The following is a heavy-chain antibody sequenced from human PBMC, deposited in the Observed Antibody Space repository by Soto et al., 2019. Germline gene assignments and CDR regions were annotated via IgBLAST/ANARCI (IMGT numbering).Heavy chain of an antibody. CDR3: ARDRVEMATIIWFDP. CDR1: GYTFTSYG. CDR2: ISAYNGNT. V-gene: IGHV1-18*01. J-gene: IGHJ5*02. Sequence: ASVKVSCKASGYTFTSYGISWVRQAPGQGLEWMGWISAYNGNTNYAQKLQGRVTMTTDTSTSTAYMELRSLRSDDTAVYYCARDRVEMATIIWFDPWGQGTLVTAPQ. D-gene: IGHD5-12*01.